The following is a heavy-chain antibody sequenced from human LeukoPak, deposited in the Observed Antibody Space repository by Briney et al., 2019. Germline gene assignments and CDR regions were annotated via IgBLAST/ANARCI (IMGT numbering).Heavy chain of an antibody. V-gene: IGHV3-23*01. J-gene: IGHJ4*02. CDR1: GFTFSSYA. D-gene: IGHD3-22*01. Sequence: GGSLRLSCAASGFTFSSYAMSWVRQAPGKGLEWVSAISGSGGSTYYADSVKGRFTISRDNSKNTLYLQMNSLRAEDTAVYYCAPRSYYYDSSGLVGWGQGTLVTVSS. CDR2: ISGSGGST. CDR3: APRSYYYDSSGLVG.